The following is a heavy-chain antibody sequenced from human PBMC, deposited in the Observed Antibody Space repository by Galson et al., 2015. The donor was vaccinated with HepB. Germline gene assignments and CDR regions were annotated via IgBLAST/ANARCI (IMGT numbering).Heavy chain of an antibody. D-gene: IGHD3-22*01. V-gene: IGHV3-15*07. Sequence: SLRLSCAASGFTFSNAWMNWVRQAPGKGLEWVGRIKSKTDGGTTDYAAPVKGRFTISRDDSENTLYLQMNSLKTEDTAVYYCTTALLLTYYYDSSPGWGQGTLVTVSS. J-gene: IGHJ4*02. CDR3: TTALLLTYYYDSSPG. CDR2: IKSKTDGGTT. CDR1: GFTFSNAW.